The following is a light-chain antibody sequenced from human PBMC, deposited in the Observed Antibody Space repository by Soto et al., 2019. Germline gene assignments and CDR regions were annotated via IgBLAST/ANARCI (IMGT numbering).Light chain of an antibody. V-gene: IGKV1-39*01. CDR3: QQSYSTPPYT. CDR2: AAS. J-gene: IGKJ2*01. Sequence: DIQMTQSPSSLSASVGDRVTITCRASQSISNYLNWYQQKPGKAPKLLIYAASILQSGVPSRFSGSGSWTDFTLTISSLQPEDFATYYCQQSYSTPPYTFGQGTRLEIK. CDR1: QSISNY.